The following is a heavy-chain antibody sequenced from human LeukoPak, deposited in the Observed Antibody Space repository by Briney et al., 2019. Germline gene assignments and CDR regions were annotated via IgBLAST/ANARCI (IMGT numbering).Heavy chain of an antibody. Sequence: SVKVSCKASGGTFSSYAISWVRQAPGQGLEWMGGIVPIFGTANYAQKFQGRVTITADKSTSTAYMELSSLRSEDTAVYYCARSRGYSYGDFDYWGRGTLVTVSS. J-gene: IGHJ4*02. CDR3: ARSRGYSYGDFDY. V-gene: IGHV1-69*06. D-gene: IGHD5-18*01. CDR1: GGTFSSYA. CDR2: IVPIFGTA.